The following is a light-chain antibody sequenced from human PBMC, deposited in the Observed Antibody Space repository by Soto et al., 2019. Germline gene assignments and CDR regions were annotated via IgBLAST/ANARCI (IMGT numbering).Light chain of an antibody. V-gene: IGLV2-11*01. J-gene: IGLJ2*01. Sequence: QSALTQPRSVSGSPGQSVTISCTGTSSDVGRYNYVSWYQHHPGKAPKLIIYDVIKRPSGVPDRFSGSKSGNTASLTISGLQTDDESDYSCCSYAGSYTVFGGGTKLTVL. CDR3: CSYAGSYTV. CDR1: SSDVGRYNY. CDR2: DVI.